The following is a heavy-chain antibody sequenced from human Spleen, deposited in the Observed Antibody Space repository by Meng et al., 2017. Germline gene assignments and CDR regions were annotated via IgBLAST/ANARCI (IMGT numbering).Heavy chain of an antibody. J-gene: IGHJ4*02. CDR2: FYYSGSP. Sequence: AEPPESGPVLVNAPQTLSPTCTVSGASISSGTYYWGWIRQHPGKALGLIGYFYYSGSPYYNPSFTSLATISVDSSKNQFSLKLSSVTAADTAVYYCARGAAEDGSSWYRKFDYWGQGTLVTVSS. V-gene: IGHV4-31*01. CDR1: GASISSGTYY. D-gene: IGHD6-13*01. CDR3: ARGAAEDGSSWYRKFDY.